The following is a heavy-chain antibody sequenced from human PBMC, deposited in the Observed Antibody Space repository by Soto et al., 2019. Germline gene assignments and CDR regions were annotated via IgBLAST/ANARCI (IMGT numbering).Heavy chain of an antibody. J-gene: IGHJ3*02. Sequence: GGSLRLSCAASGFTFRIYSMHWVRQSPGKGLEWVAVMWYDGTNKYYGESVKGRFTISRDNSENTLYLQMNSLRVEDTAVYYCARDATFGTKGGSFDIWGHGTLVTVSS. V-gene: IGHV3-33*01. D-gene: IGHD3-16*01. CDR1: GFTFRIYS. CDR3: ARDATFGTKGGSFDI. CDR2: MWYDGTNK.